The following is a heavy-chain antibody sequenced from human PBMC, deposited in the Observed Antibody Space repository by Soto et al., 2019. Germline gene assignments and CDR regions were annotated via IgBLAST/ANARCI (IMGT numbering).Heavy chain of an antibody. V-gene: IGHV3-23*01. D-gene: IGHD5-18*01. CDR3: AGNGYSYKDY. J-gene: IGHJ4*02. CDR1: GFTFGIFA. CDR2: ISGSGDGT. Sequence: PGGSXRLSCAASGFTFGIFALIWVRQAPGEGLEWVSAISGSGDGTDYADSVKGRFTISRDNSKNTLYLQMNSLRDEDTAVYYCAGNGYSYKDYWGQGALVTVSS.